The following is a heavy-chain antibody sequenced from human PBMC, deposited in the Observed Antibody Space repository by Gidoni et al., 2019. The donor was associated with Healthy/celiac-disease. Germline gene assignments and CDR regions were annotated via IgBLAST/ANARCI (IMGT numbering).Heavy chain of an antibody. D-gene: IGHD3-3*01. J-gene: IGHJ3*02. CDR3: VKSGYPRMGAFDI. Sequence: QVQLVQSGAEVKKPGVSVKVSCKASGYTFTSYDINWVRQATGQGLEWMGWMNPNRCNTGYAQKFQGRVTMTRNTSISTAYMELSSLRSEDTAVYYCVKSGYPRMGAFDIWGQGTMVTVSS. V-gene: IGHV1-8*01. CDR2: MNPNRCNT. CDR1: GYTFTSYD.